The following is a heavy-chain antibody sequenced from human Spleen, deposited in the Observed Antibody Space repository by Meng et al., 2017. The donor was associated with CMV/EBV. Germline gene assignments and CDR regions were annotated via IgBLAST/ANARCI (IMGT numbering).Heavy chain of an antibody. CDR2: IYSGGST. J-gene: IGHJ4*02. CDR3: ASWSGGSCYLVGLDY. D-gene: IGHD2-15*01. CDR1: GFTFSSYA. V-gene: IGHV3-53*01. Sequence: GGSLRLSCAASGFTFSSYAMSWVRQAPGKGLEWVSVIYSGGSTYYADSVKGRFTISRDNSKNTLYLQMNSLRAEDTAVYYCASWSGGSCYLVGLDYWGQGTLVTVSS.